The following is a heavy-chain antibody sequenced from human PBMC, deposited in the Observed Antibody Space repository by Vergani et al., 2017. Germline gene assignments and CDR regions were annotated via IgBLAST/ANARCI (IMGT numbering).Heavy chain of an antibody. CDR1: GGSFSGYY. J-gene: IGHJ5*02. Sequence: QVQLQQWGAGLLKPSETLSLTCAVYGGSFSGYYWSWIRQPPGKGLEWIGEINHSGSTNYNPSLKSRVTISVDTSKNQFSLKLSSVTAADTAVYYCARGNPSWFDPWGQGTLVTVSS. CDR3: ARGNPSWFDP. V-gene: IGHV4-34*01. CDR2: INHSGST.